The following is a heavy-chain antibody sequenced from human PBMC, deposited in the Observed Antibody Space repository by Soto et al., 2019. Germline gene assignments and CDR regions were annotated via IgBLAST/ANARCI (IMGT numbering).Heavy chain of an antibody. V-gene: IGHV3-30-3*01. D-gene: IGHD6-6*01. CDR2: ISYDGSEK. Sequence: QVQLVESGGGVVQPGRSLRLSCAASGFTFSRHAMHWVRQAPVKGQEWVAVISYDGSEKYYADSVKGRFTISRDSSKNTLYLQMDSLGPEDTAVYYCAREVGGSSPPGWGQGTLVTVFS. CDR3: AREVGGSSPPG. J-gene: IGHJ4*02. CDR1: GFTFSRHA.